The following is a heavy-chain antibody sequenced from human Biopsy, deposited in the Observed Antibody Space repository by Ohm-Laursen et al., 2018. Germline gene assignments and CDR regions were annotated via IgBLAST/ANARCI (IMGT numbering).Heavy chain of an antibody. V-gene: IGHV4-34*01. CDR1: GESFNGYY. CDR3: VRGVDYYDPYHYYALDV. CDR2: INHSGRT. Sequence: SETLSLTCAVYGESFNGYYWSWIRQTPGKGLEWIGEINHSGRTNYNPSLKSRFTILVDTSKNQFSLKVRSVTAADTAVYYCVRGVDYYDPYHYYALDVWGQGTTVTVSS. D-gene: IGHD3-22*01. J-gene: IGHJ6*02.